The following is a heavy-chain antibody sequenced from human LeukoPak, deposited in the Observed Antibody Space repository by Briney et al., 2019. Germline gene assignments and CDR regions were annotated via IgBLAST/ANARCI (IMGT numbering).Heavy chain of an antibody. CDR1: GGSISSYY. D-gene: IGHD5-18*01. CDR2: IYYSGST. Sequence: SETLSLTCTVSGGSISSYYWSWIRQPPGKGLEWVGYIYYSGSTNYNPSLKSRVTISVDTSKNQFSLKLSSVTAADTAVYYCARVGGYSYGRNYYFDYWGQGTLVTVSS. CDR3: ARVGGYSYGRNYYFDY. V-gene: IGHV4-59*01. J-gene: IGHJ4*02.